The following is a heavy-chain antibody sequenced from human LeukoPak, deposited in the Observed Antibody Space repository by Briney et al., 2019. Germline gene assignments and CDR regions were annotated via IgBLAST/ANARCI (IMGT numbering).Heavy chain of an antibody. CDR2: INHRGST. V-gene: IGHV4-34*01. CDR3: ARVGLGYCSGGSCYSRWLDP. Sequence: KTSETLSLTCAVYGGSFSGYYWSWIRQPPGKGLECIGEINHRGSTNYNPSLKSRVHISVDTSKNQFSLKLSPVTAADTAVYYCARVGLGYCSGGSCYSRWLDPWGQGTLVTVSS. CDR1: GGSFSGYY. J-gene: IGHJ5*02. D-gene: IGHD2-15*01.